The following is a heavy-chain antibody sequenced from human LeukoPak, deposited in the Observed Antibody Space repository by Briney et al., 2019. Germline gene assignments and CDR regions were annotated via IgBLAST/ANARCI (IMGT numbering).Heavy chain of an antibody. J-gene: IGHJ4*02. CDR1: GYTFTSYD. CDR2: INPDSGDT. D-gene: IGHD6-13*01. V-gene: IGHV1-2*02. CDR3: ARQQQVAIDY. Sequence: EASVKVSCKASGYTFTSYDINWVRQAPGQGLEWMGWINPDSGDTNYAQKFQARVTMTGDTSISTAYMELSRLRSDDTAVYYCARQQQVAIDYWGQGTLVTVSS.